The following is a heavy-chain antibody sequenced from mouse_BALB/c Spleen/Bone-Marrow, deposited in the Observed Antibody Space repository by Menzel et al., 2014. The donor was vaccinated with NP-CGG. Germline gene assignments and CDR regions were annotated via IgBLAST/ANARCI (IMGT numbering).Heavy chain of an antibody. D-gene: IGHD2-1*01. V-gene: IGHV1-7*01. J-gene: IGHJ4*01. Sequence: QVQLQQSGAELAKPGASVKMSCKASGYTFTSYWMHWVKQRPGQGLEWIGYINPSTGYTAYNQKFKDKATLTADKSSNTAYMQLSSFTSEDSAVYYCARGNYEAMDYWGQGTSVTVSS. CDR1: GYTFTSYW. CDR2: INPSTGYT. CDR3: ARGNYEAMDY.